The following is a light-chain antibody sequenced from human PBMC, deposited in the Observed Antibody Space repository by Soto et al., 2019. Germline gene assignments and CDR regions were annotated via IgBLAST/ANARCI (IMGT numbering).Light chain of an antibody. CDR3: QQYGSSVFT. CDR2: DVS. Sequence: EIILTQSPATLSLSPGDRATLSCRASQSVSHYLAWYQQKPGQAPRLLIYDVSNRATGIPARFSGSGSGTAFTLTISSLEPEDFAVYFCQQYGSSVFTFGQGTKLEIK. V-gene: IGKV3-11*01. J-gene: IGKJ2*01. CDR1: QSVSHY.